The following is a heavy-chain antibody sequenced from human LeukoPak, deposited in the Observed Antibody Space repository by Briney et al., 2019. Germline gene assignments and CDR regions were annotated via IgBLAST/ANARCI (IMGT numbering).Heavy chain of an antibody. CDR3: ARGPKRLEWIQLWFPGQSFDY. CDR1: GGSISSSNW. Sequence: PSETLSLTCAVSGGSISSSNWWSWVRQPPGKGLEWIGEIYHSGSTNYNPSLKSRVTISVDKSKNQFSLKLSSVTAADTAVYYCARGPKRLEWIQLWFPGQSFDYWGQGTLVTVSS. J-gene: IGHJ4*02. CDR2: IYHSGST. D-gene: IGHD5-18*01. V-gene: IGHV4-4*02.